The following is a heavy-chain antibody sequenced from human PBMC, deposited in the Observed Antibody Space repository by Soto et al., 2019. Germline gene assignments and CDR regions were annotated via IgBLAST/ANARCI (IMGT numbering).Heavy chain of an antibody. Sequence: GGSLRLSCVGSGFTFSSYWMHWVRHTPGKGLVWVSRIKGDGSSTSYADSVTGRFTISRDNAKNTLYLQMSSLRSEDTAVYYSARADDYLWGNYRQFDYWGQGTLVTVSS. CDR1: GFTFSSYW. V-gene: IGHV3-74*01. CDR3: ARADDYLWGNYRQFDY. J-gene: IGHJ4*02. CDR2: IKGDGSST. D-gene: IGHD3-16*02.